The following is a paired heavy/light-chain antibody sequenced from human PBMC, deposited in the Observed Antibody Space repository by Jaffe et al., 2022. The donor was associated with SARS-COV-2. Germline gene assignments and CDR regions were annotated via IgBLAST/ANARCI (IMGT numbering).Heavy chain of an antibody. D-gene: IGHD1-26*01. Sequence: QVQLVQSGPEVKKPGASVKVSCEASGYTFTNYAISWVRQAPGQGLEWVGWISTYGGNTNYAQKLQGRVTLTTDTSTSTAYMELRSLRSDDTAVYFCARDPTGADLYFDYWGQGTLVTVSS. CDR2: ISTYGGNT. V-gene: IGHV1-18*01. J-gene: IGHJ4*02. CDR1: GYTFTNYA. CDR3: ARDPTGADLYFDY.
Light chain of an antibody. CDR1: QSVFYSSNNKNY. Sequence: DIAVTQSPDSLAVSLGERATINCKSSQSVFYSSNNKNYLAWYQQKPGQPPKLLIYWASTRESGVPDRFSGSGSGTDFTLTISSLQAEDVAVYYCQQYYSSPLTFGGGTKVEI. CDR2: WAS. J-gene: IGKJ4*01. CDR3: QQYYSSPLT. V-gene: IGKV4-1*01.